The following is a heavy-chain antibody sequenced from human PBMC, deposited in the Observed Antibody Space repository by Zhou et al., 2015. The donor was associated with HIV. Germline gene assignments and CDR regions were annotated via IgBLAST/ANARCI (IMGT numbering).Heavy chain of an antibody. CDR3: ARGSIIAARPTNYYYYYMDV. D-gene: IGHD6-6*01. CDR1: GGTFSSYA. J-gene: IGHJ6*03. CDR2: IIPIFGTA. V-gene: IGHV1-69*01. Sequence: QVQLVQSGAEVKKPGSSVKVSCKASGGTFSSYAISWVRQAPGQGLEWMGGIIPIFGTANYAQKFQGRVTITADESTSTAYMELSSLRSEDTAVYYCARGSIIAARPTNYYYYYMDVWGKGTTVTVSS.